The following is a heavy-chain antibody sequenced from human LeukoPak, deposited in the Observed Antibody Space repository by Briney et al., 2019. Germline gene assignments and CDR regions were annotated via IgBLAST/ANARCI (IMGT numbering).Heavy chain of an antibody. D-gene: IGHD4-17*01. CDR1: GFTFSSYA. CDR2: ISGSGGST. V-gene: IGHV3-23*01. CDR3: AKSRYYGDFDY. J-gene: IGHJ4*02. Sequence: GGSLRLSCAASGFTFSSYAMSWVRQAPGNGLEWVSAISGSGGSTYYADSVKGRFTISRDNSKHTLYLQMNSLRAEDTAVYYCAKSRYYGDFDYWGQGTLVTVSS.